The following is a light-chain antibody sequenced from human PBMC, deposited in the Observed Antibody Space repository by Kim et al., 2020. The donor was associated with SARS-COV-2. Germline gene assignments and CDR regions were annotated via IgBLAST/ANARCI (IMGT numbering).Light chain of an antibody. Sequence: SLLPGEGATRSCRASQSVSSYLAWYQQKPGQAPRLLIYDASNRATGIPARFSGSGSGTDFTLTISSLEPEDFAVYYCQQRSNWYTFGQGTKLEI. J-gene: IGKJ2*01. CDR2: DAS. V-gene: IGKV3-11*01. CDR1: QSVSSY. CDR3: QQRSNWYT.